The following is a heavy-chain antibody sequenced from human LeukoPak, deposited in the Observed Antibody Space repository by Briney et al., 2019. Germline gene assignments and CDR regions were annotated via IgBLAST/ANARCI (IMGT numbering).Heavy chain of an antibody. J-gene: IGHJ4*02. Sequence: PSETLSLTCTVSGGSISSYYWSWIRQPPGKGLEWIGYIYYSGSTNYNPSLKSRVTISVDTSKNQFSLKLSSVTAADTAVYYCASSYCSSTSCVSGGFDYWGQGTLVTVSS. V-gene: IGHV4-59*01. CDR2: IYYSGST. D-gene: IGHD2-2*01. CDR1: GGSISSYY. CDR3: ASSYCSSTSCVSGGFDY.